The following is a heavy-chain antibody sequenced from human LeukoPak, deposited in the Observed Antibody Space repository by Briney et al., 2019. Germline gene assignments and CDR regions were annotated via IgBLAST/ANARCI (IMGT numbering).Heavy chain of an antibody. J-gene: IGHJ6*02. V-gene: IGHV1-46*01. CDR1: GYTFTSYY. CDR2: INPSGGST. Sequence: ASEKVSCKASGYTFTSYYMHWVRQAPGQGLEWMGIINPSGGSTSYAQKFQGRVTMTRDTSTSTVYMELSSLRSEATAMHYLARDTRGIAIAGYYYYGMDVWGQGTTVTVSS. D-gene: IGHD6-19*01. CDR3: ARDTRGIAIAGYYYYGMDV.